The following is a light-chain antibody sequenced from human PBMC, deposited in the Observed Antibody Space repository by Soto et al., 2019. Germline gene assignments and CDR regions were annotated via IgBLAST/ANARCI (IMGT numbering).Light chain of an antibody. Sequence: QSAQTQPASVSGSPGQSITISCTGTSSDVGGYNYVSWYQQHPVKAPKLMIYDVTNRPSGVSDRFSGSKSDNTASLTISGLQAEDEADYYCSSYTSSSTPYVFGTGTKLPVL. CDR3: SSYTSSSTPYV. J-gene: IGLJ1*01. V-gene: IGLV2-14*01. CDR2: DVT. CDR1: SSDVGGYNY.